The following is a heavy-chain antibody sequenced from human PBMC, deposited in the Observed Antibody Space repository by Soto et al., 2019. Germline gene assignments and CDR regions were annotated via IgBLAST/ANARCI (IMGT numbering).Heavy chain of an antibody. CDR3: ARETTALQPYYYYMDV. Sequence: PSQTLSLTCAISGDSFSSNIAAWNWIRQSPSRGLERLGRTYYRSKWYNDYAVSVKSRITINPDTSKNQFSLQLNSVTPEDTAVYYCARETTALQPYYYYMDVWGKGTTVTVSS. J-gene: IGHJ6*03. D-gene: IGHD4-17*01. CDR2: TYYRSKWYN. V-gene: IGHV6-1*01. CDR1: GDSFSSNIAA.